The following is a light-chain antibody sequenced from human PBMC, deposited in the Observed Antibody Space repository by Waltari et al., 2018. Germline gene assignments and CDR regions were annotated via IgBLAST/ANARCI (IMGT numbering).Light chain of an antibody. CDR2: DAS. CDR3: QQRDHWPPGAT. CDR1: QNLNSH. J-gene: IGKJ3*01. Sequence: EIVLTQSPGTLSLSPGERATLSCRASQNLNSHLAWYQQRLGQAPRLLIYDASKRATGIPARFSGSGSGTDFTLTITSLEPEDFAVYYCQQRDHWPPGATFGPGTKVDIK. V-gene: IGKV3-11*01.